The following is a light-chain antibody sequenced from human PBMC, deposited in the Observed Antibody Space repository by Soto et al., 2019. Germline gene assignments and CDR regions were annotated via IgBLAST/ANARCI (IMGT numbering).Light chain of an antibody. CDR3: QQFNSYPPYT. V-gene: IGKV1-13*02. CDR2: DAS. J-gene: IGKJ2*01. Sequence: AIHLTQSPSSLSASVGDRVTITCRASQGISSALAWYQQKPGKAPKLLIYDASSLEDGVPSRFSGSGFGTDFTLTISSLQPEDFATYYCQQFNSYPPYTFGQGTKLEIK. CDR1: QGISSA.